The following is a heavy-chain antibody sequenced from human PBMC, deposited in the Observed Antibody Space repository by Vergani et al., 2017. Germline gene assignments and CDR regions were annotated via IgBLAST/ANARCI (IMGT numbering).Heavy chain of an antibody. Sequence: QVQLVQSGAEVKKPGASVKVSCKASGYTFTSYGISWVRQAPGQGLEWMGWINPNSGGTNYAQKFQGRVTMTRDTSISTAYMELSRLRFDDTAVYYCALWFGELWGAFDIWGQGTMVTVSS. D-gene: IGHD3-10*01. CDR1: GYTFTSYG. CDR2: INPNSGGT. V-gene: IGHV1-2*02. J-gene: IGHJ3*02. CDR3: ALWFGELWGAFDI.